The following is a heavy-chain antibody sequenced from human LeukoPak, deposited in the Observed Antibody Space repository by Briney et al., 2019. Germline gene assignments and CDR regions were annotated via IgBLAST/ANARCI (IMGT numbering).Heavy chain of an antibody. Sequence: PSETLSLTCAVSGYSISSGYYWGCIRQPPGKGLEWIGSIYHSGSTYYNPSLKSRVTISVDTSKNQFSLKLSSVTAADTAVYYCARGAYDFWSGYQDYMDVWGKGTTVTVSS. V-gene: IGHV4-38-2*01. CDR1: GYSISSGYY. D-gene: IGHD3-3*01. CDR3: ARGAYDFWSGYQDYMDV. CDR2: IYHSGST. J-gene: IGHJ6*03.